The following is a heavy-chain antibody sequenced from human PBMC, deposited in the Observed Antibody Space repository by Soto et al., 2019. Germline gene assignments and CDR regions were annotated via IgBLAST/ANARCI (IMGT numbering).Heavy chain of an antibody. CDR2: ISGSGGST. V-gene: IGHV3-23*01. D-gene: IGHD6-19*01. CDR3: ASRSSGWYFDY. CDR1: GFTFSSYA. J-gene: IGHJ4*02. Sequence: EVQLLESGGGLVQPGGSLGLSCAASGFTFSSYAMSWVRQAPGKGLEWVSIISGSGGSTYYADSVKGRFTISRDNSKNTLYLQMNSLRAEDTAVYYCASRSSGWYFDYWGQGTLVTVSS.